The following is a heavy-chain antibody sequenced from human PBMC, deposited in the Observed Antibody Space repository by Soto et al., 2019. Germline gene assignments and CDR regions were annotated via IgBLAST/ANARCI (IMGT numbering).Heavy chain of an antibody. D-gene: IGHD1-1*01. Sequence: GGSLRLSCAASGFTFSSYTMSWVRQAPGKGLEWVSSISASGGSPNYADSVQGRFTISRDNPRSTLYLQMNSLRAEDTAGYYCARGTTTSAFSAMDVWGQGTTVTVSS. V-gene: IGHV3-23*01. CDR2: ISASGGSP. CDR3: ARGTTTSAFSAMDV. J-gene: IGHJ6*02. CDR1: GFTFSSYT.